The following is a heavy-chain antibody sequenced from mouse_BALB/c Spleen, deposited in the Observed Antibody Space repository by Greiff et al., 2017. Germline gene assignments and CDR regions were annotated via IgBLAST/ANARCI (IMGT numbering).Heavy chain of an antibody. J-gene: IGHJ2*01. D-gene: IGHD1-2*01. CDR3: ARVDGYYFDY. CDR1: GFTFSSYG. Sequence: EVNLVESGGGLVQPGGSLKLSCAASGFTFSSYGMSWVRQTPDKRLELVATINSNGGSTYYPDSVKGRFTISRDNAKNTLYLQMSSLKSEDTAMYYCARVDGYYFDYWGQGTTLTVSS. V-gene: IGHV5-6-3*01. CDR2: INSNGGST.